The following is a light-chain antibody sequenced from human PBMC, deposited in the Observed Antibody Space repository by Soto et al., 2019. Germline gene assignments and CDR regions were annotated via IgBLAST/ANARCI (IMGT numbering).Light chain of an antibody. V-gene: IGKV3-11*01. Sequence: EIVVTQSPSTLSLSTGERATLSCRASQSVSSYLAWYQQEPGQAPRLLIYDASNRATGIPARFSGSGSGTDFTLTISSLEPEDFAVYYCQQRSNWPPTFGQGTKVDIK. CDR1: QSVSSY. CDR3: QQRSNWPPT. CDR2: DAS. J-gene: IGKJ1*01.